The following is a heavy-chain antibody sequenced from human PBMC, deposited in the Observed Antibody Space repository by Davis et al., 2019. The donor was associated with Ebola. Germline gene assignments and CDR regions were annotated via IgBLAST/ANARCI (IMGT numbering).Heavy chain of an antibody. CDR2: IWYDGSNK. D-gene: IGHD3-22*01. J-gene: IGHJ2*01. CDR3: ARGPSITMIVVVIDHWYFDL. CDR1: GFTFSSYG. V-gene: IGHV3-33*01. Sequence: GESLKISCAASGFTFSSYGMHWVRQAPGKGLEWVAVIWYDGSNKYYADSVKGRFTISRDNSKNSLYLQMNSLRAEDTAVYYCARGPSITMIVVVIDHWYFDLWGRGTLVTVSS.